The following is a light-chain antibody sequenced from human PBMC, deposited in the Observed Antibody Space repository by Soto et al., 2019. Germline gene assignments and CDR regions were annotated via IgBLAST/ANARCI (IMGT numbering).Light chain of an antibody. CDR3: QKYNSGPLT. J-gene: IGKJ4*01. V-gene: IGKV1-27*01. Sequence: PMTQSPSSLSATVGDRVPITCRASQGISNFVAWYQQIAGKVPKLLIHSASTLQSGVPSRFSGSGSGTDFTLTISSLQPEDVAIYYCQKYNSGPLTFGGGTKVDI. CDR2: SAS. CDR1: QGISNF.